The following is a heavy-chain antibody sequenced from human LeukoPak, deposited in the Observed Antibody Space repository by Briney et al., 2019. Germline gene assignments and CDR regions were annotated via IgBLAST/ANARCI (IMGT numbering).Heavy chain of an antibody. D-gene: IGHD3-3*02. CDR1: GFTFSDYA. V-gene: IGHV3-23*01. CDR2: ISDSGGST. Sequence: GGSLRLSCVASGFTFSDYAMSWVRQAPGKGLEWVSGISDSGGSTYYADSVKGRCTISRDNSKNTVSLQRNNLRAEDTAVYFFARHDIFIPYSGQGTLVTVTS. J-gene: IGHJ4*02. CDR3: ARHDIFIPY.